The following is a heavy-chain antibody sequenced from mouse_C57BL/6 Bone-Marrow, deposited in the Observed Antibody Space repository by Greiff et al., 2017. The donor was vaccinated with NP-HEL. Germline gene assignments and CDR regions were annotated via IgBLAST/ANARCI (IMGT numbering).Heavy chain of an antibody. D-gene: IGHD4-1*01. J-gene: IGHJ1*03. CDR2: IWTGGGT. CDR1: GFSLTSYA. Sequence: VKLVESGPGLVAPSQCLSITCTVSGFSLTSYAISWVRQPPGKGLEWLGVIWTGGGTNYNSALKSRLSISKDNSKSQVFLKMNSLQTDDTARYYCARNQLTGPYYWYFDVWGTGTTVTVSS. V-gene: IGHV2-9-1*01. CDR3: ARNQLTGPYYWYFDV.